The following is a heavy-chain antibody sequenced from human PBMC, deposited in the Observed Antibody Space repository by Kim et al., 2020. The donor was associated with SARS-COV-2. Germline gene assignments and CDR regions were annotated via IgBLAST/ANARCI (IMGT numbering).Heavy chain of an antibody. CDR3: ARDSGYDSPYYFDY. CDR1: GFTFSSYS. J-gene: IGHJ4*02. Sequence: GGSLRLSCAASGFTFSSYSMNWVRQAPGKGLEWVSYISSSSSTIYYADSVKGRFTISRDSAKNSLYLQMNSLRDEDTAVYYCARDSGYDSPYYFDYWGQGTLVTVSS. V-gene: IGHV3-48*02. CDR2: ISSSSSTI. D-gene: IGHD3-22*01.